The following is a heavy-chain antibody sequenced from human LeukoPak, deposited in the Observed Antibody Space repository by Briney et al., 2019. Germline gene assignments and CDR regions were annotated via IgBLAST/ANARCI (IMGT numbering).Heavy chain of an antibody. V-gene: IGHV3-30*18. J-gene: IGHJ6*02. CDR1: GFTFSSYG. CDR2: ISYDGSNK. Sequence: PGRSLRLSCAASGFTFSSYGMHWVRQAPGKGLEWVAVISYDGSNKYYADSVKGRFTISRDNSKNTLYLQMNSLRAEGTAVYYCAKTADSSGWYYYYYGMDVWGQGTTVTVSS. CDR3: AKTADSSGWYYYYYGMDV. D-gene: IGHD6-19*01.